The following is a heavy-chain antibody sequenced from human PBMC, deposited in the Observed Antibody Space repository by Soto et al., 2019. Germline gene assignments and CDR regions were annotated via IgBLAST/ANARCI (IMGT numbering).Heavy chain of an antibody. CDR3: ASGYSGYKGFDY. D-gene: IGHD5-12*01. Sequence: PSETLSLTCNVSCDSISSSSYYWGWIRQPPGKGLEWIGSIYYSGRTFYNPSLKSRVTLSVDTSKKQLSLKVSSVTAADTAVYYCASGYSGYKGFDYWGQGTLVTVS. CDR1: CDSISSSSYY. V-gene: IGHV4-39*07. J-gene: IGHJ4*02. CDR2: IYYSGRT.